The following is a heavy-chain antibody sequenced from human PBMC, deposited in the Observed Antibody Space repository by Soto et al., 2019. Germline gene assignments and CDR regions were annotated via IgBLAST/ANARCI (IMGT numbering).Heavy chain of an antibody. CDR3: ARVPGP. V-gene: IGHV4-59*01. CDR1: GGSLNSYY. J-gene: IGHJ5*02. Sequence: PSETLSLTCTVSGGSLNSYYWTWIRQSPGKGLEWIGYVSSTGSTNYNPSLKSRLTMSLDTSTNEVSLSLTSVTAADAAVYYCARVPGPWGQGTLVTVSS. CDR2: VSSTGST.